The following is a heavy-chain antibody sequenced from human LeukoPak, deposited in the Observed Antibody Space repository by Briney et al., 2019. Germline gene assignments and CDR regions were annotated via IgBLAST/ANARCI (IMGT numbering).Heavy chain of an antibody. V-gene: IGHV3-23*01. CDR2: ISGSGGST. Sequence: GGSLRLSCAASGFTFSSYAMSWVRQAPGKGLEWVSAISGSGGSTYYADSVKGRFTISRDNSKNTLYLQMNSLRAEDTAVYYCAKDGDAYVALYYYYYYMDVWGKGTTVTVSS. D-gene: IGHD3-16*01. CDR1: GFTFSSYA. J-gene: IGHJ6*03. CDR3: AKDGDAYVALYYYYYYMDV.